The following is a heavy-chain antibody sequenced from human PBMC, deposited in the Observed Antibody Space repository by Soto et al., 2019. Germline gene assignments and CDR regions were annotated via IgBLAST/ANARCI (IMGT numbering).Heavy chain of an antibody. Sequence: QVQLVKSGGGVVHPGRSLRLSCAASGFTFSSYGMHWVRQAPGKGLEWVAVIWYDGSNKYYADSVKGRFTISRDNSKKTLYLQMNSLRAEDTAVYYCARDQRPYSRGLCLFDPWCHGTLVTVSS. CDR3: ARDQRPYSRGLCLFDP. V-gene: IGHV3-33*01. D-gene: IGHD6-13*01. CDR1: GFTFSSYG. CDR2: IWYDGSNK. J-gene: IGHJ5*02.